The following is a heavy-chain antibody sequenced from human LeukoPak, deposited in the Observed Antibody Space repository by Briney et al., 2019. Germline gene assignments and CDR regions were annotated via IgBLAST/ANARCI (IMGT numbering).Heavy chain of an antibody. D-gene: IGHD3-16*01. V-gene: IGHV4-59*01. J-gene: IGHJ4*02. CDR3: ASGGNLYYFDY. CDR1: GGSISSYY. Sequence: PSETLSLTCTVSGGSISSYYWSWIRQPAGKGLEWIGYIYYSGSTNYNPSLKSRVTISVDTSKNQFSLELSSVTAADTAVYYCASGGNLYYFDYWGQGTLVTVSS. CDR2: IYYSGST.